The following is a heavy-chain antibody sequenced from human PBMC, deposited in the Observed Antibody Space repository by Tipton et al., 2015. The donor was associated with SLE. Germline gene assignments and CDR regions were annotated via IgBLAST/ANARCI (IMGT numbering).Heavy chain of an antibody. CDR1: GFTVSSNY. V-gene: IGHV3-66*02. CDR3: ARDSRDYYYGMDV. CDR2: IYSGGST. Sequence: SLRLSCAASGFTVSSNYMSWVRQALGKGLEWVSVIYSGGSTYYADSVKGRFTISRDNSKNTLYLQMNSLRAEDTAVYYCARDSRDYYYGMDVWGQGTTVTVSS. J-gene: IGHJ6*02.